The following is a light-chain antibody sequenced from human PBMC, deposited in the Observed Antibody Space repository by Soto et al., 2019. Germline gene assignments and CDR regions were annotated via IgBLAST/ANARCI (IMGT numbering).Light chain of an antibody. CDR3: CTYAGSSTFV. V-gene: IGLV2-23*02. Sequence: QSALTQPASVSGSPGQSITISWTGTSSDVGSYNLVSWYQQHPGKAPKLMISEVSKRPSGVSNRFSGSKSGNTASLAISGLQAEDEADYYCCTYAGSSTFVFGGGTKLTVL. J-gene: IGLJ2*01. CDR2: EVS. CDR1: SSDVGSYNL.